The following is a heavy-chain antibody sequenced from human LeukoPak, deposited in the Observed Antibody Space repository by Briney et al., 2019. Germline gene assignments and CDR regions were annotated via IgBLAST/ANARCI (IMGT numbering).Heavy chain of an antibody. CDR3: ATEGKMVRGVYTDY. Sequence: ASVKVSCKVSGYTLIELSMHWVRQAPGKGLEWMGRFDPEDGETIYAQKFQGRVTMTADTSTDTVYMELSSLRSEDTAVYYCATEGKMVRGVYTDYGGQGTLVTVSS. J-gene: IGHJ4*02. D-gene: IGHD3-10*01. CDR1: GYTLIELS. CDR2: FDPEDGET. V-gene: IGHV1-24*01.